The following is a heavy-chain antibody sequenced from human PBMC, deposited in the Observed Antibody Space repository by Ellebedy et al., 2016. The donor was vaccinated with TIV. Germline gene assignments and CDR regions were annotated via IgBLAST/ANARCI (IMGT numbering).Heavy chain of an antibody. Sequence: GGSLRLXXAASGFTFSSYWMSWVRQAPGKGLEWVANIKQDASEKYYVDSVKGRFTISRDNAKNSLFLQMNSLRADDTAVYFCARDKGAMSTTLGSRFDYWGQGNLVSVSS. J-gene: IGHJ4*02. D-gene: IGHD3-10*01. V-gene: IGHV3-7*01. CDR2: IKQDASEK. CDR1: GFTFSSYW. CDR3: ARDKGAMSTTLGSRFDY.